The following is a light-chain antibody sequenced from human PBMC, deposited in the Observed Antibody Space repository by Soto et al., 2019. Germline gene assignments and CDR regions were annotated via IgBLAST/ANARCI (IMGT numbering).Light chain of an antibody. CDR2: GAF. CDR3: QRYGTSRGT. Sequence: EIVLTQSPGTLSLSPGERATLSCRASESVTSNRLAWYQQKPGQAPRLLIYGAFIRASGIPDRFSGSGSGTDFTLTISAREPEEFAVYYCQRYGTSRGTFGQGTKLEIK. J-gene: IGKJ2*01. CDR1: ESVTSNR. V-gene: IGKV3-20*01.